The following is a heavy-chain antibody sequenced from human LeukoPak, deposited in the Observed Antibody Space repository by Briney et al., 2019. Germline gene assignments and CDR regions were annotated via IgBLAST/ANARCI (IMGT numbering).Heavy chain of an antibody. CDR2: ISAYNGNT. Sequence: ASVKVSCKASGYTFTSYGISWVRQAPGQGLEWMGWISAYNGNTNHAQKLQGRVTMTTDTSTSTAYMELRSLRSDDTAVYYCAAASVYDGSGGGYHWGQGSLITVTS. CDR1: GYTFTSYG. D-gene: IGHD3-10*01. CDR3: AAASVYDGSGGGYH. J-gene: IGHJ5*02. V-gene: IGHV1-18*01.